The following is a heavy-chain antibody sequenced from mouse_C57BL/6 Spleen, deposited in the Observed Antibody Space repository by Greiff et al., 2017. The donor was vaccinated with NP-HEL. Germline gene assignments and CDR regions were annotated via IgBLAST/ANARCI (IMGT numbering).Heavy chain of an antibody. D-gene: IGHD1-1*01. CDR1: GYAFSSYW. Sequence: LVESGAELVKPGASVKISCKASGYAFSSYWMNWVKQRPGKGLEWIGQIYPGDGDTNYNGKFKGKATLTADKSSSTAYMQLSSLTSEDSAVYFCVSPGRGYYGSLDYWGQGTTLTVSS. V-gene: IGHV1-80*01. CDR2: IYPGDGDT. J-gene: IGHJ2*01. CDR3: VSPGRGYYGSLDY.